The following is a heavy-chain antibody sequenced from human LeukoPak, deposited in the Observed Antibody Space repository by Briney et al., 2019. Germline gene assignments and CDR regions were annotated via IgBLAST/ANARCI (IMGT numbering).Heavy chain of an antibody. CDR2: ISSSSTM. D-gene: IGHD2-15*01. Sequence: GGSLRLSCEASGFTFSTCSMNWVRQAPGKGLEWVSDISSSSTMYYADSVKGRFTISRDNAKNSLYLQMNSLRAEDTAVYYCATDRGGYFDLWGQGTLVTVSS. CDR3: ATDRGGYFDL. CDR1: GFTFSTCS. V-gene: IGHV3-48*01. J-gene: IGHJ4*02.